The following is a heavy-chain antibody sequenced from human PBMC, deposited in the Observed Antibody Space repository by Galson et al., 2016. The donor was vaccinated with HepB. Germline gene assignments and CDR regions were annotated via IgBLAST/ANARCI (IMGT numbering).Heavy chain of an antibody. V-gene: IGHV4-61*02. J-gene: IGHJ6*03. Sequence: TLSLTCTVSGGSISSGDYYWSWIRQPAGKGLEWIGRIYTSGSTNYNPSLKSRVTISVDTSKNQFSLKLSSVTAADTAVYYCARGGKQLHPTYYYYYYMDVWGKGTTVTVSS. CDR3: ARGGKQLHPTYYYYYYMDV. CDR2: IYTSGST. CDR1: GGSISSGDYY. D-gene: IGHD6-13*01.